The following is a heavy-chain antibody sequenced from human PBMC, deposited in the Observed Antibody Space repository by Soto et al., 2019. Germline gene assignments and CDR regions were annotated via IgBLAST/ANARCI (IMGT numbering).Heavy chain of an antibody. D-gene: IGHD1-1*01. CDR3: VHRRVWNTNCNEGWFEP. V-gene: IGHV2-5*02. J-gene: IGHJ5*02. Sequence: QITLKESGPALVRPAQTLSLTCSSSGFSLATSGVGVGWIRQPPGKALVCLALIYWDDDKRYSPYLASRLSIAMDTSNNQVVLTFANVDPVDTATYYCVHRRVWNTNCNEGWFEPWGQGTLVTVSS. CDR2: IYWDDDK. CDR1: GFSLATSGVG.